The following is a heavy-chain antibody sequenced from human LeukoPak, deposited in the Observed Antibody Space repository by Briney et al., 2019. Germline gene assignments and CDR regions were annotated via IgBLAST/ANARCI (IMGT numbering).Heavy chain of an antibody. D-gene: IGHD3-9*01. CDR3: ATYVAHREVGYFDWSRFDY. CDR1: GYTLTELS. V-gene: IGHV1-24*01. Sequence: ASVKVSCKVSGYTLTELSVHWVRQAPGKGLEWMGGFDPEDGETIYAQKFQGRVTMTEDTSTDTAYMELSSLRSEDTAVYYCATYVAHREVGYFDWSRFDYWGQGTLVTVSS. CDR2: FDPEDGET. J-gene: IGHJ4*02.